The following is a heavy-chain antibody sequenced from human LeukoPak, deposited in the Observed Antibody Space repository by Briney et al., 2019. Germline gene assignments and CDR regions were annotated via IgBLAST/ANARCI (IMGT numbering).Heavy chain of an antibody. D-gene: IGHD6-19*01. CDR2: ISYDGSNK. CDR1: GFTFSSYG. V-gene: IGHV3-30*18. CDR3: AKDLPPKAMIAVAGIRGPIDY. J-gene: IGHJ4*02. Sequence: QPGRSLRLSCAASGFTFSSYGMHWVRQAPGKGLEWVAVISYDGSNKYYADSVKGRFTISRDNSKNTLYLQMNSLRAEDTAVYYCAKDLPPKAMIAVAGIRGPIDYWGQGTLVTVSS.